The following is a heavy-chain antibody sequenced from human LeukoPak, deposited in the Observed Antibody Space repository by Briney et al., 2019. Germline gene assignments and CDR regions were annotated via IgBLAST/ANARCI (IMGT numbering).Heavy chain of an antibody. CDR2: INPDTGAT. V-gene: IGHV1-2*02. D-gene: IGHD3-9*01. J-gene: IGHJ4*02. CDR1: GYTFTDYY. Sequence: ASVKVSCKASGYTFTDYYMHWVRQAPGQGLEWMGWINPDTGATDYAQKFQGRVTMTTDTSISTAYMGLSRLISDDTAVYYCARDWLLRYSQGGFDYWGQGTLVTVSS. CDR3: ARDWLLRYSQGGFDY.